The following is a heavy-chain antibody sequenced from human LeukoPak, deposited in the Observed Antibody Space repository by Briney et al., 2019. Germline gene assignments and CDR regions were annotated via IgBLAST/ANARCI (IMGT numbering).Heavy chain of an antibody. J-gene: IGHJ4*02. CDR1: GYSISSGYY. Sequence: SETLSLTCTVSGYSISSGYYWGWIRQPPGKGLEWIGSIYHSGSTYYNPSLKSRVAISVDTSKNQFSLKLSSVTAADTAVYYCARVLPGSNFDYWGQGTLVTVSS. V-gene: IGHV4-38-2*02. CDR3: ARVLPGSNFDY. D-gene: IGHD3-10*01. CDR2: IYHSGST.